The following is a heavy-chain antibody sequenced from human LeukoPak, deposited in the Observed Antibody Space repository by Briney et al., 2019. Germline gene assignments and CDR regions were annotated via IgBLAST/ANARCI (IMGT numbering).Heavy chain of an antibody. V-gene: IGHV4-30-4*01. J-gene: IGHJ4*02. CDR1: GLSITSGDHF. CDR3: ARGGIAVAGTVY. CDR2: IYSSGST. D-gene: IGHD6-19*01. Sequence: SETLSLTCTLSGLSITSGDHFWSWVRQPPGKGLEWFVYIYSSGSTYCSPSLKSRVTISVDTSKNQFSLKLRTGTATAMAVYYSARGGIAVAGTVYWGQGTLVTASS.